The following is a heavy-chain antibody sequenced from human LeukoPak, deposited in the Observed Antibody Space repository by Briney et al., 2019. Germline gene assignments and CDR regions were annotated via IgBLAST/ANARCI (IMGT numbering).Heavy chain of an antibody. CDR1: GGSVSSGSYY. CDR2: IYYSGST. CDR3: ARVMSGSYNY. D-gene: IGHD1-26*01. V-gene: IGHV4-61*01. Sequence: SETLSLTCTASGGSVSSGSYYWSWIRQPPGKGLEWIGYIYYSGSTNYNPSLKSRVTISVDTSKNQFSLKLSSVTAADTAVYYCARVMSGSYNYWGQGTLVTVSS. J-gene: IGHJ4*02.